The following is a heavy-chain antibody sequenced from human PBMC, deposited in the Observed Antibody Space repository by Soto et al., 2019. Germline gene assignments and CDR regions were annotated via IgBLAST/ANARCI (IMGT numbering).Heavy chain of an antibody. CDR2: IIRILGIA. D-gene: IGHD2-15*01. Sequence: QVQLVQSGAEVKKPGSSVKVSCKASGGTFSSYTISWVRQAPGQGLEWMGRIIRILGIANYAQNFQGRVTITAHKDTCTGYMELSRLRSVFTSVYYCASSKIKYCSGGSCYSYWGQGALVTVSS. CDR1: GGTFSSYT. J-gene: IGHJ4*02. V-gene: IGHV1-69*02. CDR3: ASSKIKYCSGGSCYSY.